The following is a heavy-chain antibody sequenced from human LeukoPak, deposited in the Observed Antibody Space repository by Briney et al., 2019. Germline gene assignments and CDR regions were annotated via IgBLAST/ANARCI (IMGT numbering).Heavy chain of an antibody. J-gene: IGHJ1*01. CDR1: GGSISSHY. CDR2: IYYSGST. Sequence: PSETLSLTCTVSGGSISSHYWSWIRQPPGKGLEWIGYIYYSGSTNYNPSLKSRVTISVDTPKNQFSLKLSSVTAADTAVYYCAREVAAAGTRYFQHWGQGTLVTVSS. CDR3: AREVAAAGTRYFQH. V-gene: IGHV4-59*11. D-gene: IGHD6-13*01.